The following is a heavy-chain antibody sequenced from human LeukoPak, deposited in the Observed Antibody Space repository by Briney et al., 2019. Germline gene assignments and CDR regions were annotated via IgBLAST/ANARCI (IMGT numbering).Heavy chain of an antibody. Sequence: SETLSLTCVVSGYSISSGDYWGWLRQPPGKGLEWIGSIYYSGSTDYNPSLESRVTISVDTSKKQFSLKLNSVTAADTAVYYCARDPTTVVTTPYYFDFWGQGTLVTVSS. CDR3: ARDPTTVVTTPYYFDF. CDR1: GYSISSGDY. V-gene: IGHV4-38-2*02. J-gene: IGHJ4*02. D-gene: IGHD4-23*01. CDR2: IYYSGST.